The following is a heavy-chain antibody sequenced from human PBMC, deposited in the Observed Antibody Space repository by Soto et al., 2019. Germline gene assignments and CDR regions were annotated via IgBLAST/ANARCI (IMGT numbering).Heavy chain of an antibody. CDR2: VYNSGST. CDR1: GGSISSNY. CDR3: ARYRREAVAGYTLDN. J-gene: IGHJ4*02. V-gene: IGHV4-59*01. Sequence: SETLSLTCTVSGGSISSNYWTWIRQPPGKGLEWIGYVYNSGSTNYNPSLKSRVTISEDTSKSQFSLRVNSMTAADTAVYYCARYRREAVAGYTLDNWDQGILVTVSS. D-gene: IGHD6-13*01.